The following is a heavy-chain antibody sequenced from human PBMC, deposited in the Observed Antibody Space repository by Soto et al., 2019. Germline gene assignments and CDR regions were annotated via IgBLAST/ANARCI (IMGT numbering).Heavy chain of an antibody. CDR2: ISNSTT. D-gene: IGHD3-22*01. J-gene: IGHJ5*02. CDR3: AREGDSSGWYNWFDP. Sequence: GGSLRLSCAASGFTFSSYSMNWVRQAPGKGLEWVSYISNSTTYYADSVKGRFTISRDNAKNSLYLQMNSLRAEDTAVYYCAREGDSSGWYNWFDPWGQGTLVTVS. CDR1: GFTFSSYS. V-gene: IGHV3-48*01.